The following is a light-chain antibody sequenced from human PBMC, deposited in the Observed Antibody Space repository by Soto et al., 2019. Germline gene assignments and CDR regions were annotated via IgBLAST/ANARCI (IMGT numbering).Light chain of an antibody. CDR2: GAS. J-gene: IGKJ1*01. CDR1: QSVGTN. Sequence: EIVMTQSPATLSVSPGNRAALSCRASQSVGTNLAWYQQKPGQSPRLLIFGASTRATGIPVRFSGSGSGTEFTLTISSLPSEDFAVYYGQSYKNWPHFGTGTKVEI. CDR3: QSYKNWPH. V-gene: IGKV3-15*01.